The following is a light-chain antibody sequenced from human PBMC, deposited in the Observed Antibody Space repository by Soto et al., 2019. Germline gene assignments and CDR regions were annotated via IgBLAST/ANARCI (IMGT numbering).Light chain of an antibody. Sequence: DIQLTQSPSSLSASVGDRVTITCRASQSISTYLQWYQQKAGKAPNLLIYDASSLQSGVPSRFSGSGSGTDFTLTISSLQPDDFATYYCQQSFTPLGLTFGGGTKVEIK. V-gene: IGKV1-39*01. CDR1: QSISTY. J-gene: IGKJ4*01. CDR3: QQSFTPLGLT. CDR2: DAS.